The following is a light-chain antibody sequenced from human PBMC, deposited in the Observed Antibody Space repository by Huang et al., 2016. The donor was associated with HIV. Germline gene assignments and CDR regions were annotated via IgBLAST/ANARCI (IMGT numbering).Light chain of an antibody. CDR3: QQYYSTQT. Sequence: DIAMTQSPDSLAVFLGERATINCKSSQSVLYSSNNKNYLAWYQQKPGQPPKLLIYWASTRESGVPDRFSGSGSGTDFTLTISSLQAEDVAVYYCQQYYSTQTFGQGTKVEIK. V-gene: IGKV4-1*01. CDR2: WAS. CDR1: QSVLYSSNNKNY. J-gene: IGKJ1*01.